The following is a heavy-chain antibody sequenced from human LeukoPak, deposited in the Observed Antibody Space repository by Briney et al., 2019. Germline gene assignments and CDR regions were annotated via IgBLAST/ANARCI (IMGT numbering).Heavy chain of an antibody. J-gene: IGHJ4*02. CDR3: ARSPRLYCSGGSCYLDY. CDR2: IYPGDSDT. CDR1: GYSFTSYW. V-gene: IGHV5-51*01. Sequence: GESLKISCKGSGYSFTSYWIGWVRQMPGKGLEWMGIIYPGDSDTRYRPSFQGQVTISADKSISTAYLQWSSLKASDTAMYYCARSPRLYCSGGSCYLDYWGQGTLVTVSS. D-gene: IGHD2-15*01.